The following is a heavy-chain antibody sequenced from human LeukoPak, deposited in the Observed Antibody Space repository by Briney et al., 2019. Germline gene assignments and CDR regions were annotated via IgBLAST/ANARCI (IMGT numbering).Heavy chain of an antibody. CDR3: ARLNYDFRSGYYWYFDL. V-gene: IGHV4-39*01. CDR2: IYYSGST. J-gene: IGHJ2*01. CDR1: GGSISSSSYY. Sequence: PSETLSLTCTVSGGSISSSSYYWGWIRQPPGKGLEWIGSIYYSGSTYYNPSLKSRVTISVDTSKDQFSLKLSSVTAADTAVYYCARLNYDFRSGYYWYFDLWGRGTLVTVSS. D-gene: IGHD3-3*01.